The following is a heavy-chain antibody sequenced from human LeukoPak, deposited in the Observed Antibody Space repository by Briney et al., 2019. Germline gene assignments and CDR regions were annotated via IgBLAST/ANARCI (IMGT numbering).Heavy chain of an antibody. CDR3: AKDFPLIYGDYGGGAFDI. D-gene: IGHD4-17*01. V-gene: IGHV3-43*02. CDR2: ISGDGGST. CDR1: GFTFYDYA. J-gene: IGHJ3*02. Sequence: GGSLRLSCAAPGFTFYDYAMHWVRQAPGKGLEWVSLISGDGGSTYYADSVKGRFTISRDNSKNSLYLQMNSLRTEDTALYYCAKDFPLIYGDYGGGAFDIWGQGTMVTVSS.